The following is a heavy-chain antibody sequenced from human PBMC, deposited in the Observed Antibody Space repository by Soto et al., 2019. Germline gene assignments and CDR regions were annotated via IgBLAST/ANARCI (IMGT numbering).Heavy chain of an antibody. V-gene: IGHV1-46*03. J-gene: IGHJ3*02. CDR3: ARDTVAYRSDGRCPSAAFDI. D-gene: IGHD2-15*01. Sequence: ASVKVSCKASGYTFTSYYMHWVRQAPGQGLEWMGIINPSGGSTSYAQKFQGRVTMTRDTSTSTVYMELSSLRSEDTAVYYCARDTVAYRSDGRCPSAAFDIWGQGIMVTVS. CDR1: GYTFTSYY. CDR2: INPSGGST.